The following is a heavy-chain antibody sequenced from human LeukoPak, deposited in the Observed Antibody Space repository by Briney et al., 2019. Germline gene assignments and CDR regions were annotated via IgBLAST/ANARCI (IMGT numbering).Heavy chain of an antibody. J-gene: IGHJ5*02. CDR1: GGSISSGGYC. Sequence: SETLSLTCTVSGGSISSGGYCWSWIRQHPGKGLEWIGYIYYSGSTYYNPSIKSRVTISVDTSKNQFSLKLSSVTAADTAVYYCARAPPSYYDSSGYPRGSWFDPRGQGTLVTVSS. V-gene: IGHV4-31*03. CDR2: IYYSGST. D-gene: IGHD3-22*01. CDR3: ARAPPSYYDSSGYPRGSWFDP.